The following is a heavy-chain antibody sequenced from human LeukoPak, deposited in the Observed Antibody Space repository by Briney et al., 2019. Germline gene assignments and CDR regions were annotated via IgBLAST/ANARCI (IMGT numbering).Heavy chain of an antibody. CDR2: IYYSGST. J-gene: IGHJ5*02. V-gene: IGHV4-59*02. D-gene: IGHD3-10*01. CDR1: GFTVITNH. Sequence: GSLRLSCGASGFTVITNHMSWVRQAPGKGLEWIGYIYYSGSTYYNPSLKSRVTISVDTSKNQFSLKLSSVTAADTAVYYCARDYGGSGIGFDPWGQGTLVTVSS. CDR3: ARDYGGSGIGFDP.